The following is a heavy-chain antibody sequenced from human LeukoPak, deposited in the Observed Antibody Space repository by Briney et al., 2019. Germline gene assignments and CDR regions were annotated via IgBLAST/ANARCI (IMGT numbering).Heavy chain of an antibody. Sequence: KPSETLSLTCSVYGGSFNGYYWSWIRQPPGKGLEWIGEINHSGTTNYNPSLKSRVTMSLDTSKSQFSLRLNSVTAADTAVYYCARVPLRFLEPFDYWGQGTLVTVSS. CDR2: INHSGTT. CDR1: GGSFNGYY. J-gene: IGHJ4*02. D-gene: IGHD3-3*01. V-gene: IGHV4-34*01. CDR3: ARVPLRFLEPFDY.